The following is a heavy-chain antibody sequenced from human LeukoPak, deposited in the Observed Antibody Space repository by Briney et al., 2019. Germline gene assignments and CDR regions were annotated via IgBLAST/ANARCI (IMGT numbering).Heavy chain of an antibody. V-gene: IGHV3-23*01. CDR3: AKDMDDHGDYLFHY. CDR1: GFTFSSYA. D-gene: IGHD4-17*01. J-gene: IGHJ4*02. CDR2: ISGSGGST. Sequence: GGSLRLSCAASGFTFSSYAMSWVRQAPGKGLEWVPAISGSGGSTYYADSVKGRFTISRDNSKNSLYLQMNSLRAEDTAVYYCAKDMDDHGDYLFHYWGQGTLVTVSS.